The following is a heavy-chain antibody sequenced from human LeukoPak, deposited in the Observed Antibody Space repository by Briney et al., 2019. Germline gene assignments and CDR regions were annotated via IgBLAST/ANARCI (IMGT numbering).Heavy chain of an antibody. CDR3: ARGYYYDSSGPNIPFDY. V-gene: IGHV3-74*01. Sequence: GGSLRLSCAASGFTVSNYWMHWVRQAPGKGLVWVSRINSDGSITTYADSVKGRFTISRDNAKNTLYLQMNSLRVEDTAVYYCARGYYYDSSGPNIPFDYWGQGTLVTVSS. J-gene: IGHJ4*02. CDR1: GFTVSNYW. D-gene: IGHD3-22*01. CDR2: INSDGSIT.